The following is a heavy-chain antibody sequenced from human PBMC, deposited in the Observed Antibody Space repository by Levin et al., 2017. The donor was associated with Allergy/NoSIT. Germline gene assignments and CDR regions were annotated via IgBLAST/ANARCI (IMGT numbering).Heavy chain of an antibody. J-gene: IGHJ5*02. V-gene: IGHV5-51*01. D-gene: IGHD4-17*01. CDR2: IYPGDSDT. Sequence: PGGSLRLSCKGSGYSFTSYWIGWVRQMPGKGLEWMGIIYPGDSDTRYSPSFQGQVTISADKSISTAYLQWSSLKASDTAMYYCARLLAEGFARDPTVTGYWFDPWGQGTLVTVSS. CDR1: GYSFTSYW. CDR3: ARLLAEGFARDPTVTGYWFDP.